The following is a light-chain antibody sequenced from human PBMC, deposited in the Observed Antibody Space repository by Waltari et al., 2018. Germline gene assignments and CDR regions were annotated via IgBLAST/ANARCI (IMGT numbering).Light chain of an antibody. V-gene: IGKV1-39*01. Sequence: DIQMTQSPSSLSASVGDRVTITCRACQSISSSLNWYQQKPGKAPKLLIYAAFSLESGVPSRFSGSGSGTDFTLTISSLQPEDFATYYCQQTYSTPFTFGPGTKVDIK. J-gene: IGKJ3*01. CDR1: QSISSS. CDR2: AAF. CDR3: QQTYSTPFT.